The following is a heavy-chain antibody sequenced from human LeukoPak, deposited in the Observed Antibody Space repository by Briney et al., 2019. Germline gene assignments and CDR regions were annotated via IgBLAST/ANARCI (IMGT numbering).Heavy chain of an antibody. J-gene: IGHJ4*02. CDR1: GFTFSSHW. D-gene: IGHD2-2*01. CDR3: ARSNANSFDS. V-gene: IGHV3-74*01. CDR2: IDSDGSST. Sequence: GGSLRLSCAATGFTFSSHWMYWVRQAPGKGLVWVSRIDSDGSSTDYADSVKGRFTISRDNAKNTLYLQMNSLRAEDTAVYYCARSNANSFDSWGPGTLVTVSS.